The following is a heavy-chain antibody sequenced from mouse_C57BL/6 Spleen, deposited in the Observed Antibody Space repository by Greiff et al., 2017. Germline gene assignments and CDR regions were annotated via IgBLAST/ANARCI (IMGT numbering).Heavy chain of an antibody. V-gene: IGHV5-16*01. Sequence: EVKLMESEGGLVQPGSSMKLSCTASGFTFSDYYMAWVRQVPEKGLEWVANINYDGSSTYYLDSLKSRFIISRDNAKNILYLQMSSLKSEDTATYYCAREGVCFDVWGTGTTVTVSS. CDR2: INYDGSST. J-gene: IGHJ1*03. CDR1: GFTFSDYY. CDR3: AREGVCFDV.